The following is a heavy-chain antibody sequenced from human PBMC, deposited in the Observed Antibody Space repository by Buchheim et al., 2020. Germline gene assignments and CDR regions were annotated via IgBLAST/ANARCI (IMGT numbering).Heavy chain of an antibody. CDR1: GYTFTSYD. CDR3: ARGGYCSGGSCYSPSLYYYGMDV. D-gene: IGHD2-15*01. CDR2: MNPNSGNT. J-gene: IGHJ6*02. V-gene: IGHV1-8*01. Sequence: QVQLVQSGAEVKKPGASVKVSCKASGYTFTSYDINWVRQATGQGLEWMGWMNPNSGNTGYAQKFQGRVTMTRNTSISTAYMELSSLRSEDTAVYYCARGGYCSGGSCYSPSLYYYGMDVWGQGP.